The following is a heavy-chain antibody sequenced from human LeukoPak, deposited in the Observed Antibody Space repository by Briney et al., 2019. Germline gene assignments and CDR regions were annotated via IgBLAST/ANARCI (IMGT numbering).Heavy chain of an antibody. CDR1: GFTFSSYA. V-gene: IGHV3-30*02. CDR2: AHHDGTK. D-gene: IGHD2-2*01. CDR3: AKDTNAFSCDH. Sequence: PGGSLRLSCAASGFTFSSYAMYWARQAPGEGLEWVALAHHDGTKYYSDSVKGRFTVSRDNSKNTVYLQMSSLRAEDTTVYYCAKDTNAFSCDHWGQGTLVTVSS. J-gene: IGHJ4*02.